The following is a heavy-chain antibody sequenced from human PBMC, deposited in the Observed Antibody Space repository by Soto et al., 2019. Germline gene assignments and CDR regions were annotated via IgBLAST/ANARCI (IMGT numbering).Heavy chain of an antibody. CDR2: IFSNDEK. CDR3: ARILFGRSVAGGYFYMDV. D-gene: IGHD6-19*01. Sequence: HVTLKESGPVLVKPTETLTLTCTVSGFSLSNGKVGVSWIRQPPGKALEWLAHIFSNDEKSYRASLKSRHTSSEDTSKRQLVLTMTNVDPVDTATYYCARILFGRSVAGGYFYMDVWGKGTTATVSS. J-gene: IGHJ6*03. V-gene: IGHV2-26*01. CDR1: GFSLSNGKVG.